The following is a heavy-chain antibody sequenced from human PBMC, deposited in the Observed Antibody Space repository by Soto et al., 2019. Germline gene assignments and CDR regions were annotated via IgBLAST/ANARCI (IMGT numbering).Heavy chain of an antibody. Sequence: QVQLVESGGGVVQPGRSLRLSCAASGFTFSSYGMHWVRQAPGKGLEWVAVIWYDGSHKYCADSVKGRFSISRDNSKNTLYLQMNCLRVEDTAVYYCATTYYYDRCGRDDAFDMWGQGTMVTVSS. D-gene: IGHD3-22*01. CDR1: GFTFSSYG. J-gene: IGHJ3*02. CDR2: IWYDGSHK. V-gene: IGHV3-33*01. CDR3: ATTYYYDRCGRDDAFDM.